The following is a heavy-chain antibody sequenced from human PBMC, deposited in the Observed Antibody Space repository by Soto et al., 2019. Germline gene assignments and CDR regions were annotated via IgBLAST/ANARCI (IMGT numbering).Heavy chain of an antibody. D-gene: IGHD6-13*01. CDR3: ARHKDTSSRYLLPDF. CDR1: GGSISSRSYY. CDR2: IYYSGNA. Sequence: QLQLQESGPGLVKPSETLSLTCTVSGGSISSRSYYWGWIRQPPGKGLEWIGSIYYSGNAYYNPSLKTRGAVSVDTSKNQISLKVTPVTATDTAVYYCARHKDTSSRYLLPDFWGQGTLVTVSS. J-gene: IGHJ4*02. V-gene: IGHV4-39*01.